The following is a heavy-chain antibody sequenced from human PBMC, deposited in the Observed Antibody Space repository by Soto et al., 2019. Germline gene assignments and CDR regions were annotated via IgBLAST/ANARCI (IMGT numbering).Heavy chain of an antibody. D-gene: IGHD6-6*01. Sequence: ASVKVSCKASGYTFTSYYMHWVRQAPGQGLEWMGIINPSGGSTSYAQKFQGRVTMTRDTSTSTVYMELSSLRSEDTAVYYCARAYSSSREYYHYYIDVWGKGTTVTVSS. J-gene: IGHJ6*03. V-gene: IGHV1-46*03. CDR2: INPSGGST. CDR3: ARAYSSSREYYHYYIDV. CDR1: GYTFTSYY.